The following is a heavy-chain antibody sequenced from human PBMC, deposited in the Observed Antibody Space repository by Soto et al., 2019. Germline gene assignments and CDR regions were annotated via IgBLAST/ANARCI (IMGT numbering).Heavy chain of an antibody. Sequence: EVLLLESGGGLVQPGGSLRLSCAASGFTFSFYPMSWVRQAPGKRLEWVSGISSTAGTIYYADPVKGRFTISRDNSKTTLYLQMDYLRAEDKAVYYCANWGKSGSDFWGQGTLVTVSS. CDR3: ANWGKSGSDF. J-gene: IGHJ4*02. CDR2: ISSTAGTI. V-gene: IGHV3-23*01. CDR1: GFTFSFYP. D-gene: IGHD3-16*01.